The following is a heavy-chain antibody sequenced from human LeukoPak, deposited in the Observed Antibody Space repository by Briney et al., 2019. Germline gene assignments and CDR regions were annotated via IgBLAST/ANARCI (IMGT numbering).Heavy chain of an antibody. CDR1: GYTFTGYY. CDR3: ARAVGVVVPADY. Sequence: GASVKVSCKASGYTFTGYYMHRVRQAPGQGLEWVGWINPNSGGTNYAQKFQGRVTMTRDTSISTAYMELSRLRSDDTAVYYCARAVGVVVPADYWGQGTLVTVSS. CDR2: INPNSGGT. V-gene: IGHV1-2*02. D-gene: IGHD2-2*01. J-gene: IGHJ4*02.